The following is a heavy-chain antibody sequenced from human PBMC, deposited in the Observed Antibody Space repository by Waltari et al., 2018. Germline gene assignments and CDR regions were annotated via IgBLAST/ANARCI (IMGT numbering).Heavy chain of an antibody. CDR2: INSGGGST. V-gene: IGHV3-23*04. CDR1: GFTFSSYW. J-gene: IGHJ5*02. D-gene: IGHD6-19*01. CDR3: VNGGGGWYNRFDV. Sequence: EVQLVESGGGLAKPGGSLRLSCAASGFTFSSYWMTWVRQAPGKGLEWVSAINSGGGSTYYADSVKGRFTISRDNSKNTLSLQMNSLRAEDTAVYYCVNGGGGWYNRFDVWGPGVLVTVSS.